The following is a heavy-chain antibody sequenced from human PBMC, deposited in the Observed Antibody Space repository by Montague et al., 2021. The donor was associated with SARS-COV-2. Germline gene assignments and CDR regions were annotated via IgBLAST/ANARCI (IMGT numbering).Heavy chain of an antibody. CDR1: GAPISTGIYY. V-gene: IGHV4-61*02. Sequence: TLSLTCTVSGAPISTGIYYWSWIRQPAGKGLEWIGRIRTTGHTDYNSSLESRVFMSVDTSTNQFSLSLTSVTAADTAVYFCARFGSGTLEFDLWGQGTLVTVPS. J-gene: IGHJ4*02. D-gene: IGHD1-26*01. CDR3: ARFGSGTLEFDL. CDR2: IRTTGHT.